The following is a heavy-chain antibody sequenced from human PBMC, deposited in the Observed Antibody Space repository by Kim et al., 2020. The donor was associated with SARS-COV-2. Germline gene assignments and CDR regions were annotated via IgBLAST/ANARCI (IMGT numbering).Heavy chain of an antibody. V-gene: IGHV1-18*01. Sequence: ASVKVSCKASGYTFTSYGISWVRQAPGQGLEWMGWISAYNGKTNYGQKVQGRVTMTTDTSTSTAYMELRSLRPDDTAVYYCVRSAYEILTGYYRHWGQGTLVTVSS. CDR3: VRSAYEILTGYYRH. CDR2: ISAYNGKT. CDR1: GYTFTSYG. D-gene: IGHD3-9*01. J-gene: IGHJ4*02.